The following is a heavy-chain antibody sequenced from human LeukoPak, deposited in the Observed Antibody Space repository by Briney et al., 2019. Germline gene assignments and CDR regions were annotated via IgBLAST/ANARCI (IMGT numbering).Heavy chain of an antibody. J-gene: IGHJ6*03. V-gene: IGHV4-4*09. Sequence: PSETLSLTCTVSGASFISYYWSWIRQPPGKGLEWIGYNHTSGSTNYNPSLKSRVTISVDTSKNQFSLTLSSVTAADTAVYYCARQLRAYYMDVWGKGTTVTVSS. CDR2: NHTSGST. CDR3: ARQLRAYYMDV. D-gene: IGHD1-1*01. CDR1: GASFISYY.